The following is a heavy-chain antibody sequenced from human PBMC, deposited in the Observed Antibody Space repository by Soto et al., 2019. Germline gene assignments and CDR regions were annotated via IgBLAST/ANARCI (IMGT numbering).Heavy chain of an antibody. D-gene: IGHD3-3*01. CDR2: INAGNGNT. J-gene: IGHJ5*02. V-gene: IGHV1-3*01. CDR3: ARDKVDFWSGYHTNWFDP. CDR1: GYTFTSCA. Sequence: GASVKVCCKASGYTFTSCAMHWVRQAPGQRLEWMGWINAGNGNTKYSQKFQGRVTITRDTSASTAYMELSSLRSEDTAVYYCARDKVDFWSGYHTNWFDPWGQGTLVTVSS.